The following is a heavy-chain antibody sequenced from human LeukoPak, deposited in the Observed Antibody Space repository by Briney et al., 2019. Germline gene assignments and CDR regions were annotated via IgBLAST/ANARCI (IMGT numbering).Heavy chain of an antibody. CDR1: GGSISSYY. V-gene: IGHV4-59*13. D-gene: IGHD6-19*01. Sequence: PSETLSLTCTVSGGSISSYYWSWIRQPPGKGLEWIGYIYYSGSTNYNPSLKSRVTISVDTSKNQFSLKLSSVTAADTAVYYCARGGPGYSSGWYLWSGWFDPWGQGTLVTVSS. CDR2: IYYSGST. J-gene: IGHJ5*02. CDR3: ARGGPGYSSGWYLWSGWFDP.